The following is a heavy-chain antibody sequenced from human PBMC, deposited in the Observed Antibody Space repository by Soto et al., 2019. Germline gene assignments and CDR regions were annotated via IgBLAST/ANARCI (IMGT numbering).Heavy chain of an antibody. J-gene: IGHJ6*02. CDR2: ISAYNGNT. CDR3: ARRGDIVVVPAAPGENYYYYGMDV. Sequence: VKVSCKASGYTFTSYGISWVRQAPGQGLEWMGWISAYNGNTNYAQKLQGRVTMTTDTSTSTAYMELRSLRSDDTAVYYCARRGDIVVVPAAPGENYYYYGMDVWGQGTTVTVSS. CDR1: GYTFTSYG. V-gene: IGHV1-18*04. D-gene: IGHD2-2*01.